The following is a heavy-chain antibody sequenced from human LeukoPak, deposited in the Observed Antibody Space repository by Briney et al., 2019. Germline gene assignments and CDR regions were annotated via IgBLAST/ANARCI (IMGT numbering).Heavy chain of an antibody. CDR2: IYPSGGSK. CDR1: GYXFTTYY. D-gene: IGHD5-12*01. Sequence: ASVTVSCTASGYXFTTYYIHWVRQAPGQGLEWMGIIYPSGGSKTYAHHFQGRVTITRDTSTSTVYMELNSLRPDDTAVYYCAGTGYRGPNYYSDYWGQGALVTVSS. V-gene: IGHV1-46*01. CDR3: AGTGYRGPNYYSDY. J-gene: IGHJ4*02.